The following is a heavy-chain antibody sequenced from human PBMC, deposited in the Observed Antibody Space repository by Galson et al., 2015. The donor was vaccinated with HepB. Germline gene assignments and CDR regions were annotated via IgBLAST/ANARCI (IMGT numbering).Heavy chain of an antibody. CDR2: IFYSGNT. V-gene: IGHV4-39*01. CDR1: DGSISSSRYH. D-gene: IGHD5-18*01. J-gene: IGHJ4*02. Sequence: ETLSLTCTVSDGSISSSRYHWGWIRQPPGKGLEWIGHIFYSGNTYYTPSLRGRVTISLDTSRNQFSLKLTSVTAADTAFYYCARHFMGVDTAMVIDYWGQGTLVTVSS. CDR3: ARHFMGVDTAMVIDY.